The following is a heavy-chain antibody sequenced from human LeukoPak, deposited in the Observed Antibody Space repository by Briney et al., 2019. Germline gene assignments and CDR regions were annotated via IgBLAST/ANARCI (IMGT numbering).Heavy chain of an antibody. V-gene: IGHV4-59*01. Sequence: SETLSLTCTVSGGSMSNYYWNWIRQPPGKGLEWIGYMFYTGSGKYNPSLRSRVTISVDTSKRQISLKLTSVTTADTAVYYCATNLPGYSYGYWVAWGQGTLVTVSS. J-gene: IGHJ5*02. CDR1: GGSMSNYY. D-gene: IGHD5-18*01. CDR3: ATNLPGYSYGYWVA. CDR2: MFYTGSG.